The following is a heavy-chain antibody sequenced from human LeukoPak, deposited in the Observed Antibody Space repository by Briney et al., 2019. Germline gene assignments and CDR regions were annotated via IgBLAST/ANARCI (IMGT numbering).Heavy chain of an antibody. D-gene: IGHD2-15*01. J-gene: IGHJ4*02. CDR2: ISGSGGST. CDR1: GFTFRSYA. Sequence: GGSLRLSCAASGFTFRSYAMSWVRQAPGKGLKWVSSISGSGGSTYYADSVKGRFTISRDNSKNTLYLQMNSLRAEDTAIYYCARRLDLGSIVVVVAATGCFDYWGQGTLVTVSS. CDR3: ARRLDLGSIVVVVAATGCFDY. V-gene: IGHV3-23*01.